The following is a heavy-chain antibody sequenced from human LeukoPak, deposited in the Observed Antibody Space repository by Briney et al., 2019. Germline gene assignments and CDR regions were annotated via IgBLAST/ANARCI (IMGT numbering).Heavy chain of an antibody. CDR3: ARNEAVLRYFVWSSWFDP. CDR1: GGSISSGSYY. V-gene: IGHV4-61*02. D-gene: IGHD3-9*01. J-gene: IGHJ5*02. Sequence: SQTLSLTCTVSGGSISSGSYYWSWIRQPAGKGLEWIVRIYTSGSTNYNPSLKSRVTISVDTSKNQFSLKLSSVTAADTAVYYCARNEAVLRYFVWSSWFDPWGQGTLVTVSS. CDR2: IYTSGST.